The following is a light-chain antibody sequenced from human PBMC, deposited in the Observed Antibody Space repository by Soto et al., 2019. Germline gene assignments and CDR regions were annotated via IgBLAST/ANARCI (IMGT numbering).Light chain of an antibody. CDR2: GAS. J-gene: IGKJ2*01. Sequence: EIVLTQSPGTLSLSPGDRATLSCRTSQRVSSSYLAWYQQRPGQAPRRLIYGASSRAPGVPDRFSSSGSGTDFTLTISRLEPEDFAVYYCQQFGSSPLYTFGQGTKLEIK. CDR3: QQFGSSPLYT. CDR1: QRVSSSY. V-gene: IGKV3-20*01.